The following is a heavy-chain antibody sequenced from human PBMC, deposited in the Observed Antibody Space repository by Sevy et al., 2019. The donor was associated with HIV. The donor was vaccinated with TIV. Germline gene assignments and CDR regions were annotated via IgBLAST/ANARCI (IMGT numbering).Heavy chain of an antibody. J-gene: IGHJ4*02. CDR1: GFTFSSYA. Sequence: GGSLRLSCAASGFTFSSYAMSWVRQAPGKGLEWVSAISGSGGSTYYADSVKGRFTISRDNSKNTLYLQMNSLRAEDKAVYYVAKGRGYYDSSGYSLDYWGQGTLVTVSS. CDR2: ISGSGGST. CDR3: AKGRGYYDSSGYSLDY. D-gene: IGHD3-22*01. V-gene: IGHV3-23*01.